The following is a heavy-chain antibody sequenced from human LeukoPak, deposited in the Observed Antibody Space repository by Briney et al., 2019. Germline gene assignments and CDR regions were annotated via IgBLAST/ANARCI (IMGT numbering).Heavy chain of an antibody. CDR3: ARGGGYCSSTSCPEFDY. J-gene: IGHJ4*02. CDR1: GGTFSSYA. V-gene: IGHV1-69*06. CDR2: IIPIFGTA. D-gene: IGHD2-2*01. Sequence: GASVKVSCKASGGTFSSYAISWVRQAPGEGLEWMGGIIPIFGTANYAQKLQGRVTITADKSTSTAYMEPSSLRSEDTAVYYCARGGGYCSSTSCPEFDYWGQGTLVTVSS.